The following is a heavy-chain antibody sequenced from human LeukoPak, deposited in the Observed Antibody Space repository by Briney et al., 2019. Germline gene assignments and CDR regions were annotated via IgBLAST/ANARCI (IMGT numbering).Heavy chain of an antibody. J-gene: IGHJ4*02. CDR2: ISYDGSNK. Sequence: PGRSLRLSCAASGFTFSSYAMHWVRQAPGKGLEWVAVISYDGSNKYYADSVKGRFTISRDNSKNTLYLQMNSLRAEDTAVYYCARDLDILTGGRYFDYWGQGTLVTVSS. CDR3: ARDLDILTGGRYFDY. D-gene: IGHD3-9*01. V-gene: IGHV3-30-3*01. CDR1: GFTFSSYA.